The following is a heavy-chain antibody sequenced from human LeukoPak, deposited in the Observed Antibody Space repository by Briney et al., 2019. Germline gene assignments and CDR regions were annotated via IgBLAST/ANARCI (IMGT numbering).Heavy chain of an antibody. CDR2: ISPSSSYS. V-gene: IGHV3-11*05. CDR3: ARALTNPTYYFDY. Sequence: PGGSLRLSCAASGFTFSDYYMTWIRQAPGKGLEWVSYISPSSSYSNYADSVRGRFTISRDNAKNSLYLQMNSLRADDTAVYYCARALTNPTYYFDYWGQGTLVTVSS. CDR1: GFTFSDYY. J-gene: IGHJ4*02. D-gene: IGHD1-14*01.